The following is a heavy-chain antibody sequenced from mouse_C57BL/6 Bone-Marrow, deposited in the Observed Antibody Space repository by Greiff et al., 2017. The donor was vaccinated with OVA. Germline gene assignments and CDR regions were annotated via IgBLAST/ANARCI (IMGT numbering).Heavy chain of an antibody. V-gene: IGHV1-59*01. Sequence: QVHVKQPGAELVRPGTSVKLSCKASGYTFTSYWMHWVKQRPGQGLEWIGVIDPSDSYTNYNQKFKGKATLTVDTSSSTAYMQLSSLTSEDSAVYYCARGGWDDYWGQGTTLTVSS. D-gene: IGHD4-1*01. J-gene: IGHJ2*01. CDR3: ARGGWDDY. CDR1: GYTFTSYW. CDR2: IDPSDSYT.